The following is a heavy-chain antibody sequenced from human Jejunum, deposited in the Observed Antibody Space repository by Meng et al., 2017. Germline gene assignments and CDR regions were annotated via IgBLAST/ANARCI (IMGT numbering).Heavy chain of an antibody. CDR3: AREGLEMVTGPRSDAFDM. CDR2: IWYDGSTK. CDR1: GFTVSSNY. J-gene: IGHJ3*02. Sequence: GESLKISCSASGFTVSSNYISWVRPAPGRGLEWVAVIWYDGSTKYYTESVKGRFTISRDNSKNTLYLQMSSLRAEDTAVYYCAREGLEMVTGPRSDAFDMWGQGTTVTVSS. V-gene: IGHV3-33*08. D-gene: IGHD2-21*02.